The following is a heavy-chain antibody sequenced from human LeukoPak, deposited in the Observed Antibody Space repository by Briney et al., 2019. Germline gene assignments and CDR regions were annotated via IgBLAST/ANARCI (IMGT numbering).Heavy chain of an antibody. CDR2: INHSGST. D-gene: IGHD3-16*01. CDR3: ARMIRLSGMDV. Sequence: SSETLSLTCAVYGGSFSDYYWSWIRQPPGKGLEWIGEINHSGSTTYNPSLKSRVTISVDTSKNQFSLKLSSVTAADTAVYYCARMIRLSGMDVWGQGTTVTVSS. V-gene: IGHV4-34*01. J-gene: IGHJ6*02. CDR1: GGSFSDYY.